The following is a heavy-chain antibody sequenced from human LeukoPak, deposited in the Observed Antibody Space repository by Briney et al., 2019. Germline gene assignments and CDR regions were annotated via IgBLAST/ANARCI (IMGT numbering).Heavy chain of an antibody. CDR3: AKQLGMGY. Sequence: GRSLRLSCAASGFTLSSYGMHWVRQAPGKGLEWVAVISYDGSNKYYADSVKGRFTISRDNSKNTLYLQMNSLRAEDTAVYYCAKQLGMGYWGQGTLVTVSS. D-gene: IGHD7-27*01. CDR1: GFTLSSYG. CDR2: ISYDGSNK. J-gene: IGHJ4*02. V-gene: IGHV3-30*18.